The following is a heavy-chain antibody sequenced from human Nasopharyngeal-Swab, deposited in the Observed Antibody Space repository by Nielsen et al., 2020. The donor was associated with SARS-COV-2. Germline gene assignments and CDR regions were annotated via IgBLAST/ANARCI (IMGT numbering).Heavy chain of an antibody. CDR3: ARGGDYRYYFDY. Sequence: GGSLRLSCAASGFTFRSYGMHWVRQAPGKGLDWVAVISYDGTEKYYADSVKGRFTISRDNAKNTLFLQMNSLRVEDTAVYYCARGGDYRYYFDYWGQGTLVTVSS. J-gene: IGHJ4*02. D-gene: IGHD4-17*01. CDR1: GFTFRSYG. CDR2: ISYDGTEK. V-gene: IGHV3-30*03.